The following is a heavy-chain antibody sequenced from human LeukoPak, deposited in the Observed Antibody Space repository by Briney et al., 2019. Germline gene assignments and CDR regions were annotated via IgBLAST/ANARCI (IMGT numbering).Heavy chain of an antibody. Sequence: QAGGSLRLSCAASGFTFSSYEMNWVRQAPGKGLEWVSYISSSGSTIFYADSVQGRFTISRDNAKNSLYLQMNSLRAEDTAVYYCAASPDYYDSSGYSYYFDYWGQGTLVTVSS. CDR2: ISSSGSTI. J-gene: IGHJ4*02. D-gene: IGHD3-22*01. V-gene: IGHV3-48*03. CDR1: GFTFSSYE. CDR3: AASPDYYDSSGYSYYFDY.